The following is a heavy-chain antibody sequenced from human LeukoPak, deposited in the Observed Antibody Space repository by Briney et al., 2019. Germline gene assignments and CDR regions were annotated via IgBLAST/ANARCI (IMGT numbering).Heavy chain of an antibody. Sequence: ASVKVSCKASGYTFTSYAMHWVRQAPGQRLEWMGWINAGNGNTKYSQKFQGRVTITRDTSASTAYMELSSLRSEDTAVYYCARGGQLVRLLWHYYYGMDVWGQGTTVTVSS. CDR1: GYTFTSYA. J-gene: IGHJ6*02. CDR3: ARGGQLVRLLWHYYYGMDV. CDR2: INAGNGNT. D-gene: IGHD6-13*01. V-gene: IGHV1-3*01.